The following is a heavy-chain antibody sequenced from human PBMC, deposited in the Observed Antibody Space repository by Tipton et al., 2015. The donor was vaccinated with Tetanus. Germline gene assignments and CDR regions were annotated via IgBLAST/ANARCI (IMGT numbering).Heavy chain of an antibody. CDR2: IYHSGST. J-gene: IGHJ4*02. V-gene: IGHV4-30-2*01. D-gene: IGHD3-10*01. CDR1: GGSISSGGYS. Sequence: TLSLTCAVSGGSISSGGYSWSWIRRPPGKGLEWIGYIYHSGSTYYNPSLKSRVTISVDRSKNQFSLKLSSVTAADTAVYYCARVVIWFGAPPSHFDYWGQGTLVTVSS. CDR3: ARVVIWFGAPPSHFDY.